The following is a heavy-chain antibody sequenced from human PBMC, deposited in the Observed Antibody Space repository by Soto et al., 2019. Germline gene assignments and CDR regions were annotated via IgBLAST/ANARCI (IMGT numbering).Heavy chain of an antibody. J-gene: IGHJ4*02. CDR1: GFDASVNF. CDR3: AKERSSGWSLDY. D-gene: IGHD6-19*01. V-gene: IGHV3-66*01. Sequence: GSLRLSLAASGFDASVNFMTWVRQAPGRGLERVSVINNAGTTFYADSVKGRFTISGDKSKNTLSLQMNSLRVEDTAVFYCAKERSSGWSLDYWGQGTLVTVSS. CDR2: INNAGTT.